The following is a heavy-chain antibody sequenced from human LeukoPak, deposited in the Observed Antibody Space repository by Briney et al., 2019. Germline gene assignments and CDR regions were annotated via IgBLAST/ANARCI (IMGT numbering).Heavy chain of an antibody. D-gene: IGHD1-1*01. V-gene: IGHV5-51*01. Sequence: WGSLRLSCKGSGYTFTTYWIGWVRQMPGKGLEWMGIISPDDSDTRYSPSFQGQVTFSADKSISTAYLQWISLKVSDTAMYYCARWTGPTGGNAFDVWGQGTMVTVSS. CDR1: GYTFTTYW. CDR3: ARWTGPTGGNAFDV. CDR2: ISPDDSDT. J-gene: IGHJ3*01.